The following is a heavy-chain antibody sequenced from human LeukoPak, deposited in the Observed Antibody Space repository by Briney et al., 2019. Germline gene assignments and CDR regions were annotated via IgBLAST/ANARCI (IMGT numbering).Heavy chain of an antibody. CDR3: ARDLAAATGIFDY. Sequence: GSLRLSCAASGFTFSSYAMHWVRQAPGKGLEWVAVISYDGSNKYYADSVKGRFTISRDNPKNTLYLQMNSLRAEDTAVYYCARDLAAATGIFDYWGQGTLVTVSS. CDR2: ISYDGSNK. D-gene: IGHD6-13*01. V-gene: IGHV3-30-3*01. CDR1: GFTFSSYA. J-gene: IGHJ4*02.